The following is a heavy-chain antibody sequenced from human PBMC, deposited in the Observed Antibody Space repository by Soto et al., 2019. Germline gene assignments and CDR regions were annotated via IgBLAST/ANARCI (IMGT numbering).Heavy chain of an antibody. CDR2: ISFDGGIK. CDR1: GFSFSTHA. Sequence: QVQLAESGGGVVQPGRSLRLSCAATGFSFSTHAMYWVRQAPGKGLEWVAVISFDGGIKYYADAVKGRFTISRDNSKNTVFLQTNSLRPEDTAVYFSVRDHGWTTGPGTGYFEYRGQGALVTVSS. D-gene: IGHD6-13*01. CDR3: VRDHGWTTGPGTGYFEY. V-gene: IGHV3-30*03. J-gene: IGHJ4*02.